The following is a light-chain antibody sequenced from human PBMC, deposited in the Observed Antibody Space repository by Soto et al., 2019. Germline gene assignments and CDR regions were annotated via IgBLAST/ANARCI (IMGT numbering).Light chain of an antibody. Sequence: DIQMTQSPSTLSASVGDRVTITCRASQSISSWLAWYQQKPGKAPKILIHEASRLESGVPSRFSGSESGTECTLTISGLHPDDFATYDSQQYTNFPLTFGGGTTVEIK. CDR1: QSISSW. J-gene: IGKJ4*01. CDR2: EAS. V-gene: IGKV1-5*01. CDR3: QQYTNFPLT.